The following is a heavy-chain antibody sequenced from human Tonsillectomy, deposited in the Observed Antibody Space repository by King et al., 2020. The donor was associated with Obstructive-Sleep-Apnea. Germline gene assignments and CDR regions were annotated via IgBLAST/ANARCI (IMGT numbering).Heavy chain of an antibody. CDR3: ARERGYYASGNCYNAFDY. CDR1: GFTFNTYW. Sequence: VQLVESGGGLVQPGGSLRLSCAASGFTFNTYWMYWVRQAPGKGLVWVSLINSDGSSRTYADSVKGRFTISRDNARNTLYLQMNSLRVEDTAVYYCARERGYYASGNCYNAFDYWGQGSLVTVSS. D-gene: IGHD3-10*01. CDR2: INSDGSSR. V-gene: IGHV3-74*01. J-gene: IGHJ4*02.